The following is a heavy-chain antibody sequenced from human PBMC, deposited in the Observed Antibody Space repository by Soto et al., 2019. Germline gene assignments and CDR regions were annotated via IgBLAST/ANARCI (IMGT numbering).Heavy chain of an antibody. Sequence: GGSLILSCVASGFTFTNFWMSWVRQAPGKGLEWVANIKGDGSEKRYVDSVKGRFTISRDNAKNSVYLQMNSLRVEDTALYYCGRDEVRNGVGVWGPGTTVTVSS. CDR3: GRDEVRNGVGV. CDR2: IKGDGSEK. V-gene: IGHV3-7*01. J-gene: IGHJ6*02. CDR1: GFTFTNFW.